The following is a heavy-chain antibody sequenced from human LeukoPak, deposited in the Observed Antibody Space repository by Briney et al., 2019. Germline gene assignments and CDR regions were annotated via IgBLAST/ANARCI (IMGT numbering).Heavy chain of an antibody. J-gene: IGHJ4*02. V-gene: IGHV3-21*01. CDR2: ISSSSSYI. CDR3: AREDFDY. CDR1: GFTFSSYS. Sequence: PGGSLRLSCAASGFTFSSYSMNWVRQAPGKGLEWVSSISSSSSYICYADSVKGRFTISRDNAKNSLYLQMNSLRAEDTAVYYCAREDFDYWGQGTLVTVSS.